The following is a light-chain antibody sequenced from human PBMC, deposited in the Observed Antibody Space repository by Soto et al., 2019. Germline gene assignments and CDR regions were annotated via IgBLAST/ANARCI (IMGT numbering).Light chain of an antibody. CDR2: GAS. Sequence: EIVMTQSPATLSVSPGERVTLSCRASQSVGSTLAWYHQKVGQAPRLLIYGASTRATGIPARFSGSGSGTEFTLTISSLQSEDFAVYYCQHYDNWPPWTFGQGTKVEIK. V-gene: IGKV3-15*01. CDR3: QHYDNWPPWT. J-gene: IGKJ1*01. CDR1: QSVGST.